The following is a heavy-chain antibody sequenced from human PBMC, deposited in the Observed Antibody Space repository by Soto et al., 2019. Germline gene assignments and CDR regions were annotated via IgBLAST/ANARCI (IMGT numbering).Heavy chain of an antibody. CDR2: IVPDGSNR. CDR3: ASWGHIVPVSPTDFDH. J-gene: IGHJ4*02. Sequence: GSLRLCGAASGXTFSTYWINWVRRTPGKGLLLVSRIVPDGSNRGYADYVECRFNVSRDNAKNRLYLQMHRLRSEYTAMYYWASWGHIVPVSPTDFDHWGEGTLGTVS. CDR1: GXTFSTYW. V-gene: IGHV3-74*01. D-gene: IGHD2-21*01.